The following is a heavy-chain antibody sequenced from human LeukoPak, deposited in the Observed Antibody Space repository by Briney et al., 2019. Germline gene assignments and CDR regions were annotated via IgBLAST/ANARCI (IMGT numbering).Heavy chain of an antibody. V-gene: IGHV3-23*01. D-gene: IGHD3-10*01. Sequence: PGGSLRLSCAASGFTFSNYAMSWVRQAPGKGLEWVSGISSGDSTYYADSVKGRFTISRDNSKNALYLQMDSLRAEDTAVYYCAKAMFISSGTYQYYFDYWGQGTLVTVSP. CDR1: GFTFSNYA. CDR3: AKAMFISSGTYQYYFDY. J-gene: IGHJ4*02. CDR2: ISSGDST.